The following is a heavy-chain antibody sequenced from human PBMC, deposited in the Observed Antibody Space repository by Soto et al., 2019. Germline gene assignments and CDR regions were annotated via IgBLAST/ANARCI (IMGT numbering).Heavy chain of an antibody. D-gene: IGHD6-6*01. J-gene: IGHJ4*02. Sequence: QIALKESGPTLVKPTQTLTLTCTFSGFSLSTSGVDVGWIRQPPGKAREWLALIYWDDDKRYSPSLKSRLTITKDTSKNQVVLTMTNMDPLDTATYYCAHRRPYSNSPEYFFDYWGQGTLVTVSS. CDR3: AHRRPYSNSPEYFFDY. V-gene: IGHV2-5*02. CDR2: IYWDDDK. CDR1: GFSLSTSGVD.